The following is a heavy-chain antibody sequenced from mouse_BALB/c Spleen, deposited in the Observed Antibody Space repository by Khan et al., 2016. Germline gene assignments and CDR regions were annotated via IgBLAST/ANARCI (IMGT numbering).Heavy chain of an antibody. V-gene: IGHV1-87*01. CDR2: IYPGDGDT. CDR3: ARGVPFDY. D-gene: IGHD2-14*01. Sequence: QVQLQQSGAELARPGASVKLSCKASGYTFTSYWMQWVKQRPGQGLEWIGAIYPGDGDTRYTQKFKGKATLTADKSSSTAYMQLSSLASEDSAVYYCARGVPFDYWAKAPLSQSPQ. CDR1: GYTFTSYW. J-gene: IGHJ2*01.